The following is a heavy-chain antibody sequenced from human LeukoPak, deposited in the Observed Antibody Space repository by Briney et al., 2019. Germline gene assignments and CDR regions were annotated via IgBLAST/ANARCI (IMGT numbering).Heavy chain of an antibody. CDR3: ATDSYDRNGSGWFYP. CDR2: IETGNIDA. D-gene: IGHD1-26*01. V-gene: IGHV3-11*05. CDR1: GFSFSDYY. Sequence: GGPLRLSCAASGFSFSDYYMSWIRQAPGKGLAWVSNIETGNIDANYADSVKGRFTISRDNAKKSLFLQMSNLRAEDTAVYYCATDSYDRNGSGWFYPWGQGTLVTLSS. J-gene: IGHJ5*02.